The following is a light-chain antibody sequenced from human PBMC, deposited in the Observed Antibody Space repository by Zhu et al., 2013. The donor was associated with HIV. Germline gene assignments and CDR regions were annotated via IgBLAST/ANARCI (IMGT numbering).Light chain of an antibody. J-gene: IGKJ4*01. CDR2: GAS. V-gene: IGKV3-20*01. Sequence: EIVLTQSPGTLSLSPGERATLSCTASQSVSSSYLTWYQQRPGQAPRLLIFGASSRASGIPDRFSGSGSGTDFTLTISSLQPDDFATYYCQQYNIYSLTFGGGT. CDR3: QQYNIYSLT. CDR1: QSVSSSY.